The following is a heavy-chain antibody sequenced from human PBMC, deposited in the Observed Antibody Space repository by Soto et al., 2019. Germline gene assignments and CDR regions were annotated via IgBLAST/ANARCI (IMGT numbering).Heavy chain of an antibody. V-gene: IGHV3-48*02. J-gene: IGHJ4*02. CDR2: ISATSITI. Sequence: GGSLRLSCAASGFTFSSYSMNWVRQVPGKGLEWVSYISATSITIFYADSVKGRFSISRDNAKNSLYLQMSSLRDEDTAVYYCARDVSGWYFVNWGQGTMVTV. CDR1: GFTFSSYS. D-gene: IGHD6-19*01. CDR3: ARDVSGWYFVN.